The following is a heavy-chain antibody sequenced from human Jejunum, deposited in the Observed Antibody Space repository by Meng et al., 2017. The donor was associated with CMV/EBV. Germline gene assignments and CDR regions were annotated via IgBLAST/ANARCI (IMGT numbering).Heavy chain of an antibody. CDR3: AKEWGTAAGGTRGDFDY. CDR1: FSSNA. CDR2: ISYSGDTT. Sequence: FSSNAMSWVRQAPGKGLEWVSAISYSGDTTSYADSVKGRFTISRDNSKNTLYLQMNSLKAEDTAIYYCAKEWGTAAGGTRGDFDYWGQGTLVTVSS. V-gene: IGHV3-23*01. D-gene: IGHD6-13*01. J-gene: IGHJ4*02.